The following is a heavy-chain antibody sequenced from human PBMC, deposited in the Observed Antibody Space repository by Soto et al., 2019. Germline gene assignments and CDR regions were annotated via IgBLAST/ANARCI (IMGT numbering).Heavy chain of an antibody. CDR2: MSLDGNSR. J-gene: IGHJ4*02. CDR1: GFAVSSYS. D-gene: IGHD2-21*01. Sequence: QVQLVESGGGVVQPGTSLRLSCAASGFAVSSYSVHWVRQAPGKGLEWVAAMSLDGNSRYFADSVKGRFTISRDTSKNTWSLQMNSLGPEDSAVYHCTRGRSVIDNNDFEHWGQGTQVIVSS. V-gene: IGHV3-30-3*01. CDR3: TRGRSVIDNNDFEH.